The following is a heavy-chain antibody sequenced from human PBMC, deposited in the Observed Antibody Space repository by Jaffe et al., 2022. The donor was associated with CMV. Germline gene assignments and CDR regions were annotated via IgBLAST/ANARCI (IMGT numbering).Heavy chain of an antibody. Sequence: EVQLVQSGAEVKKPGESLKISCKGSGYSFTSYWIGWVRQMPGKGLEWMGIIYPGDSDTRYSPSFQGQVTISADKSISTAYLQWSSLKASDTAMYYCARRVIVGYCSGGSCSRAFDIWGQGTMVTVSS. CDR1: GYSFTSYW. D-gene: IGHD2-15*01. V-gene: IGHV5-51*01. CDR2: IYPGDSDT. J-gene: IGHJ3*02. CDR3: ARRVIVGYCSGGSCSRAFDI.